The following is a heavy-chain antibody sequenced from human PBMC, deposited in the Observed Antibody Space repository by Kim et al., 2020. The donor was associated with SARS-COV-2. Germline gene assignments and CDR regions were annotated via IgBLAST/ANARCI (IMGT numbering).Heavy chain of an antibody. V-gene: IGHV1-46*01. CDR1: GYTFTSYY. CDR2: INPSGGST. J-gene: IGHJ6*02. D-gene: IGHD2-2*01. CDR3: ARDKVHIVVVPAAMTGYYYGMDV. Sequence: ASVKVSCKASGYTFTSYYMHWVRQAPGQGLEWMGIINPSGGSTSYAQKFQGRVTMTRDTSTSTVYMELSSLRSEDTAVYYCARDKVHIVVVPAAMTGYYYGMDVWGQGTTVTVSS.